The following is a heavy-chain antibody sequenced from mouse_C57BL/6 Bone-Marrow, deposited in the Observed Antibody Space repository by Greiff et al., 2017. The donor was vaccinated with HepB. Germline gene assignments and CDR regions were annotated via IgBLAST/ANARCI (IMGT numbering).Heavy chain of an antibody. CDR2: INSDGGST. CDR3: ARRGTGYAMDY. Sequence: EVKLMETGGGLVQPGESLKLSCESNEYEFPSHDMSWVRKTPEKRLELVAAINSDGGSTYYPDTMERRFIISRDNTKKTLYLQMSSLRSEDTALYYCARRGTGYAMDYWGQGTSVTVSS. J-gene: IGHJ4*01. D-gene: IGHD3-3*01. CDR1: EYEFPSHD. V-gene: IGHV5-2*01.